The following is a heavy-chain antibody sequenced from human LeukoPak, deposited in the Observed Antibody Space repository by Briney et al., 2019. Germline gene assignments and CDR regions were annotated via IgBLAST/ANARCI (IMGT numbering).Heavy chain of an antibody. J-gene: IGHJ4*02. D-gene: IGHD6-19*01. V-gene: IGHV3-74*01. CDR1: GFTFSNYW. CDR3: ARGSSGWYGIDY. Sequence: GGSLRLSCAASGFTFSNYWMHWVRQVPGKGLVCVSRINIDGTSTSYADSVKGRFTISRDNAKNALYLQMNSLRAEDTAVYYCARGSSGWYGIDYWAREPWSTSPQ. CDR2: INIDGTST.